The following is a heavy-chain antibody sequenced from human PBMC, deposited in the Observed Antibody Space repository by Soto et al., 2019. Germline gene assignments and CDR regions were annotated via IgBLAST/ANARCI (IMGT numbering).Heavy chain of an antibody. CDR3: SRTRAATDSLYWFDP. V-gene: IGHV1-69*02. D-gene: IGHD2-21*01. Sequence: QVQLVQSGAEVKKPGSSVKVSCKASGGTFSSYPISWVRQAPGQGLEWMGRIIPILNIANYAQKFQGRVTLTADKSTNTAYMELSSLRSEDMAVYYCSRTRAATDSLYWFDPWGQGTLVTVSS. CDR2: IIPILNIA. CDR1: GGTFSSYP. J-gene: IGHJ5*02.